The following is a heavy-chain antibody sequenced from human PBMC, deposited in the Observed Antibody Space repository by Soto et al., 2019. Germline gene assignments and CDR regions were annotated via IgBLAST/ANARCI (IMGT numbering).Heavy chain of an antibody. CDR3: ARDTVLTGMFDL. D-gene: IGHD4-17*01. Sequence: PSETLSLTCTVSGGSIGSYHWSWVRQPPGKGLEWIASVYYTGTTNYNPSPGSRVTISIDAPENQISLKLTSVTAADTAFYYCARDTVLTGMFDLWGQGTLVTVSS. J-gene: IGHJ5*02. CDR1: GGSIGSYH. V-gene: IGHV4-59*01. CDR2: VYYTGTT.